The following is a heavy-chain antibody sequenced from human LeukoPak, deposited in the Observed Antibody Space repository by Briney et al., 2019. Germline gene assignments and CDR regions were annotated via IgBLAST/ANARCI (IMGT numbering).Heavy chain of an antibody. CDR2: IKSKTDGRTT. J-gene: IGHJ4*02. CDR3: TRTLMITFAGVIVPAGNYFDS. V-gene: IGHV3-15*01. Sequence: GGSLRLSCAASGFTFSNARMSWVRQAPGKGLEWVGRIKSKTDGRTTDYAAPVKGRFTISSDDSKSIAYLQMNSLKTEDTAVYYCTRTLMITFAGVIVPAGNYFDSWGQGTRVTVSS. CDR1: GFTFSNAR. D-gene: IGHD3-16*02.